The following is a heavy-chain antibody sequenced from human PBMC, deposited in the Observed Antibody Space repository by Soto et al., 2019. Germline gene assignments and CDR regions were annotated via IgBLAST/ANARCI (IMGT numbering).Heavy chain of an antibody. V-gene: IGHV4-31*03. Sequence: PSETLSLTCTVSGGSISSGGYYWSWIRQHPGKGLEWIGYIYYSGSTYYNPSLKSRVTISVDTSKNQFSLKLSSVTAADTAVYYCARAVPAAASSAWGLGRFDPWGQGTLVTVSS. CDR2: IYYSGST. D-gene: IGHD2-2*01. CDR1: GGSISSGGYY. CDR3: ARAVPAAASSAWGLGRFDP. J-gene: IGHJ5*02.